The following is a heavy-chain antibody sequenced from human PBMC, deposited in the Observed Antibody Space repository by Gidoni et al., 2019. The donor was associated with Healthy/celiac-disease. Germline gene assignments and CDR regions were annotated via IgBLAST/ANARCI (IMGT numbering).Heavy chain of an antibody. J-gene: IGHJ4*02. CDR2: IIPIFGTA. V-gene: IGHV1-69*01. CDR1: GGTFSSYA. D-gene: IGHD6-13*01. Sequence: QVQLVQSGAEVKKPGSSVKVSCKASGGTFSSYAISWVRQAPGQGLEWMGGIIPIFGTANDAQKFQGRVTITADESTSTADMELSSLRSEDTAVYYCAKGGDVAAAGTGLMDYWGQGTLVTVSS. CDR3: AKGGDVAAAGTGLMDY.